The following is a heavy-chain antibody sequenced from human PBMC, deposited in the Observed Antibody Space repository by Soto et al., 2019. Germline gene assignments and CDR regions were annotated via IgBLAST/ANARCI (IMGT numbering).Heavy chain of an antibody. CDR2: IIPMFGTV. Sequence: QVQLVQSGAGVKKPGSSVKVSCKASGGTFSRYTITWVRQAPGQGLEWMGRIIPMFGTVSYAQKFQGRVTITADESTSTAYMERTSLRSEDTAVYYCARVKVGEFVPSAPSLYGMDVWGQGTTVTVSS. CDR3: ARVKVGEFVPSAPSLYGMDV. V-gene: IGHV1-69*18. CDR1: GGTFSRYT. D-gene: IGHD3-16*01. J-gene: IGHJ6*02.